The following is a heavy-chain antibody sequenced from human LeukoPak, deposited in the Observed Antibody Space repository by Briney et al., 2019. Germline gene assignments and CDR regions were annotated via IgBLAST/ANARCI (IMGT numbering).Heavy chain of an antibody. CDR1: GFTFSSYA. CDR3: AREFGRAWGMIAPRGAFDI. V-gene: IGHV3-30*04. J-gene: IGHJ3*02. Sequence: PGGSLRLSCAASGFTFSSYAMHWVRQAPGKGLERVTVISYDGSNKYYADSVKGRFTISRDNSKNTLYLQMNSLRAEDTAVYYCAREFGRAWGMIAPRGAFDIWGQGTMVTVSS. D-gene: IGHD3-16*01. CDR2: ISYDGSNK.